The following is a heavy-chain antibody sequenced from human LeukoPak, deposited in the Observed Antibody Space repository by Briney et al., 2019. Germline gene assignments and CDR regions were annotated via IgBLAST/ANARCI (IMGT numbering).Heavy chain of an antibody. J-gene: IGHJ6*03. CDR2: IYYSGST. CDR3: ARSGYCSGGSCYSVDYYYYYMDV. V-gene: IGHV4-59*01. CDR1: GGSTSSYY. Sequence: SETLSLTCTVSGGSTSSYYWSWIRQPPGKGLGWIGYIYYSGSTNYNPSLKSRVTISVDTSKNQFSLKLSSVTAADTAVYYCARSGYCSGGSCYSVDYYYYYMDVWGKGTTVTISS. D-gene: IGHD2-15*01.